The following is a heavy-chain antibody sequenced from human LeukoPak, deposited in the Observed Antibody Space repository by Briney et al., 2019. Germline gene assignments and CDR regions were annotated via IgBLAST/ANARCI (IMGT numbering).Heavy chain of an antibody. CDR3: ARGGSSSGYYQH. D-gene: IGHD3-22*01. CDR1: GSSISSYY. V-gene: IGHV4-4*07. Sequence: SETLSLTCTVSGSSISSYYWSWIRRPPGKGLEWIGRINTSGSTNYNPSLKSRITMSVDTSKNQFSLKLSTVTAADTAVYYCARGGSSSGYYQHWGQGTLVTVSS. CDR2: INTSGST. J-gene: IGHJ1*01.